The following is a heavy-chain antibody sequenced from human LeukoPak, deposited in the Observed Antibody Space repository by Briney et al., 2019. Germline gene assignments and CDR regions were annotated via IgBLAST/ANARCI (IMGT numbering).Heavy chain of an antibody. V-gene: IGHV3-23*01. CDR1: GFTFSSYA. Sequence: GGSLRLSCAASGFTFSSYAMSWVRQAPGKGLEWVSAISGSGGSTYYADSVKGRFTISRDNSKNTLYLQMNSLRAEDTAVYCCAKTRAAGTFYFDYWGQGTLVTVSS. D-gene: IGHD6-13*01. CDR3: AKTRAAGTFYFDY. J-gene: IGHJ4*02. CDR2: ISGSGGST.